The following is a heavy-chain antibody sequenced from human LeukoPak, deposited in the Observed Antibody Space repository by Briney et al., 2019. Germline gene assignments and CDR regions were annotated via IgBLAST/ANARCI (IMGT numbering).Heavy chain of an antibody. CDR2: IKNGGSP. J-gene: IGHJ4*02. CDR1: GGSISSSSSF. D-gene: IGHD2-8*01. Sequence: SETLSLTCTVSGGSISSSSSFWGWIRQPPGKGLEWIGHIKNGGSPNYNPPLKSRVTISLDTSKNQFSLTVSSVTAADTAVYYCARGILVTVYAAFDYWSQGTLVTVSS. CDR3: ARGILVTVYAAFDY. V-gene: IGHV4-39*01.